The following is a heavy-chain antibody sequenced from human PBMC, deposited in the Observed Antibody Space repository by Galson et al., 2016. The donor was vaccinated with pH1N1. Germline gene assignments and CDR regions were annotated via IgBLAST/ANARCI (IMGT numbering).Heavy chain of an antibody. D-gene: IGHD2-15*01. CDR1: GFSFSDAF. CDR2: INIAGTTI. CDR3: GIARGAGPWSHAAS. V-gene: IGHV3-11*01. Sequence: SLRLACAGSGFSFSDAFMSWIRQAPGKGLEWVAYINIAGTTINYAEPVRGRFTTYRDNAMNSLYLQMNSLRGEDTAGYYCGIARGAGPWSHAASWGQGTLVTVSS. J-gene: IGHJ5*02.